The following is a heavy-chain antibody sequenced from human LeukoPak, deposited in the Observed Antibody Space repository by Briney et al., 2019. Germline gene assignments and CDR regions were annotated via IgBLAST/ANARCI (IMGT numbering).Heavy chain of an antibody. Sequence: ASVKVSCKASGYTFTGYYIHWVRQAPGQGLEWMGWINPNSGGTNYAQKFQGRVTMTRDTSISTAYMELSRLRSDDTAVYYCARGACSSTSCTTRYMDVWGKGTTVTVSS. D-gene: IGHD2-2*01. CDR3: ARGACSSTSCTTRYMDV. CDR1: GYTFTGYY. V-gene: IGHV1-2*02. CDR2: INPNSGGT. J-gene: IGHJ6*03.